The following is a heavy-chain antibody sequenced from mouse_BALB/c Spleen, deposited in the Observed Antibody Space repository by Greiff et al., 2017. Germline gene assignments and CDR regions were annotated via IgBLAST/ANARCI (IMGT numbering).Heavy chain of an antibody. V-gene: IGHV5-12-1*01. J-gene: IGHJ4*01. CDR3: RRHTTATDAMDY. CDR1: GFAFSSYD. Sequence: EVMLVESGGGLVKPGGSLKLSCAASGFAFSSYDMSWVRQTPEKRLEWVAYISSGGGSTYYPDTVKGRFTISRDNAKNTLYLQMSSLKSEDTAMYYCRRHTTATDAMDYWGQGTSVTVSS. D-gene: IGHD1-2*01. CDR2: ISSGGGST.